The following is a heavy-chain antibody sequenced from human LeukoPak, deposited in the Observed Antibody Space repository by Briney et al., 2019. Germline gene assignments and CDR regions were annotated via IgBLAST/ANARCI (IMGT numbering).Heavy chain of an antibody. Sequence: SETLSLTCTVSGGSISSYYWSWVRQPPGKGLEWIGYVYYSGNTNYNPSLKSRVTISVDTSKNQFSLKLSSATAADTAVYYCARGSPGSGTYHYYYGMDVWGQGTTVTVSS. CDR3: ARGSPGSGTYHYYYGMDV. D-gene: IGHD3-10*01. J-gene: IGHJ6*02. CDR1: GGSISSYY. V-gene: IGHV4-59*01. CDR2: VYYSGNT.